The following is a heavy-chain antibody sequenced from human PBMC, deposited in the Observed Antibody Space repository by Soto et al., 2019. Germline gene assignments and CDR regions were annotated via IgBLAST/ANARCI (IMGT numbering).Heavy chain of an antibody. Sequence: GGSLRLSCAASGFTFSSYAMSWVRQAPGKGLEWVSAISGSGGSTYYADSVKGRFTISRDNSKNTLYLQMNSLKTEDTAVYYCTTDVGDFWSGSHAFDIWGQGTMVTVSS. V-gene: IGHV3-23*01. CDR3: TTDVGDFWSGSHAFDI. CDR1: GFTFSSYA. CDR2: ISGSGGST. D-gene: IGHD3-3*01. J-gene: IGHJ3*02.